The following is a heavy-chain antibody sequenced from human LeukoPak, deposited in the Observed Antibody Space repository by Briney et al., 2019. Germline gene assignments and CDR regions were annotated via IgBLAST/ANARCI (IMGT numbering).Heavy chain of an antibody. D-gene: IGHD6-13*01. V-gene: IGHV3-13*01. CDR3: AKGRVSSWYFGAFDI. Sequence: GGSLRLSCAASGFIFSNYDIHWVRQASGKGLEWVSGIDTAGDTKYPDSVKGRFAISRENAKNSLHLQMNSLKAGDTAIYYCAKGRVSSWYFGAFDIWGQGTMVTVSS. J-gene: IGHJ3*02. CDR1: GFIFSNYD. CDR2: IDTAGDT.